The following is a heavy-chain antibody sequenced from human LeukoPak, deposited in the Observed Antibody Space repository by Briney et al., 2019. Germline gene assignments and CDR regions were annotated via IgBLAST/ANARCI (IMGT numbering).Heavy chain of an antibody. Sequence: GRSLRLSCAASGFTYSSYGMHWVRQAPGKGLEWVAVISYDGSNKYYADSVKGRFTISRDNSKNTLYLQMNSLRAEDTAVYYCAKARGYSYVDAFDIWGQGTMVTVSS. D-gene: IGHD5-18*01. CDR2: ISYDGSNK. J-gene: IGHJ3*02. CDR1: GFTYSSYG. CDR3: AKARGYSYVDAFDI. V-gene: IGHV3-30*18.